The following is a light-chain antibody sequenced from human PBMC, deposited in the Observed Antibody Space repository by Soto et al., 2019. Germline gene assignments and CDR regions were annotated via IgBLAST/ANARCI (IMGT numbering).Light chain of an antibody. CDR3: QQRSNWLLT. CDR1: QSVSSY. J-gene: IGKJ4*01. Sequence: EIVLTQSPATLSLSPGERATLSCRASQSVSSYLAWYQQKPGQAPRLLIYDASNRATGIPARFSSSGSGTDFTLAIRSLEPEDFAVSYCQQRSNWLLTFGGGTKVEIK. CDR2: DAS. V-gene: IGKV3-11*01.